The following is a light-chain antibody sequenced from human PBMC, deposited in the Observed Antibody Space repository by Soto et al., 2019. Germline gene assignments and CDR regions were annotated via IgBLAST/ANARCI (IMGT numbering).Light chain of an antibody. CDR2: DVS. J-gene: IGLJ3*02. CDR1: TSDVGGYNY. CDR3: SSYTSSSTWL. V-gene: IGLV2-14*01. Sequence: QSALTQPAFVSGSPGQSITISCTGSTSDVGGYNYVSWYQQHPGKAPKLIIYDVSNRPSGVSNRFSGSKSGNTASLTISGLQAEDEADYYCSSYTSSSTWLFGGGTKLTVL.